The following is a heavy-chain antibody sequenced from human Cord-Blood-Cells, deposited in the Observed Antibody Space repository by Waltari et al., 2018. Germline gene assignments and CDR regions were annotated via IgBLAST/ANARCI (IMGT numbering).Heavy chain of an antibody. Sequence: QVQLQESGPGLVKPSETLSLTCTVSGGSISSHYWSWIRLPPGKGLEWIGDYYYSGSTNYNPSLNSRVTISLDTSKNQFSLKLSSVTAADTAVYYCARDTKLTGDAFDIWGQGTMVTVSS. V-gene: IGHV4-59*11. CDR1: GGSISSHY. D-gene: IGHD7-27*01. J-gene: IGHJ3*02. CDR3: ARDTKLTGDAFDI. CDR2: YYYSGST.